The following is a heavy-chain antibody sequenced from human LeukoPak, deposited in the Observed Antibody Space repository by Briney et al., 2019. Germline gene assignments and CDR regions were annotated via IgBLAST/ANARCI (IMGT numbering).Heavy chain of an antibody. CDR3: AKDRGYDFSYGLDV. D-gene: IGHD3/OR15-3a*01. V-gene: IGHV3-23*01. CDR1: GNTFSVDD. CDR2: ISGSGDTT. Sequence: PRRSPRLSSVASGNTFSVDDVDWVHHAPGRGLERVSAISGSGDTTFYADSVKGPFAISRDNSRNTLYLQMNSLRAEDTAVYYCAKDRGYDFSYGLDVWGQGTTVTVSS. J-gene: IGHJ6*02.